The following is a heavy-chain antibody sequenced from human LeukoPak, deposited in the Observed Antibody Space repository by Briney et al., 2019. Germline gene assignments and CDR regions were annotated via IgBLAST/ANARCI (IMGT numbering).Heavy chain of an antibody. CDR1: GFTFSSYA. Sequence: GGSLRLSCAASGFTFSSYAMHWVRQAPGKGLEWVAVISYDGSNKYYADSVKGRFTISRDNSKNTLYLQMNSLRAEDTAVYYCARDPQYSGSSGGGGYWGQGTLVTVSS. V-gene: IGHV3-30-3*01. J-gene: IGHJ4*02. CDR2: ISYDGSNK. CDR3: ARDPQYSGSSGGGGY. D-gene: IGHD1-26*01.